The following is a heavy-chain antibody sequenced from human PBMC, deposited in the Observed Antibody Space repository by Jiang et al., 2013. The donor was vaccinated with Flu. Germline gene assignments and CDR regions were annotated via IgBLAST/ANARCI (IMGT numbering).Heavy chain of an antibody. D-gene: IGHD4-23*01. J-gene: IGHJ5*02. CDR3: ARGGNSGSRFDP. V-gene: IGHV1-69*13. CDR1: GGSFGNYA. Sequence: SGAEVKKPGSSVKVSCKASGGSFGNYAISWVRQAPGQGLEWMGVILPIFGTPDYAQKFQGRLTITADGSTSTAYMELSSLTSEDTAVYYCARGGNSGSRFDPWGQGTLVTVSS. CDR2: ILPIFGTP.